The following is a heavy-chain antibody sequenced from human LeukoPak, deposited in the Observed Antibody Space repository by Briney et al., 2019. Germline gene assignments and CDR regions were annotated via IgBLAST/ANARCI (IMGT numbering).Heavy chain of an antibody. J-gene: IGHJ4*02. CDR2: SATGSSHI. Sequence: GGSLRISCAASGFTFSPSGMTWVRQAPGKGLEWVSTSATGSSHIFYADSVKGRFTTSRDDAKHSLYLQLHSLRTEDTGIYYCARDGPNWSRDCWGQGTLVTVSS. D-gene: IGHD7-27*01. CDR1: GFTFSPSG. V-gene: IGHV3-21*01. CDR3: ARDGPNWSRDC.